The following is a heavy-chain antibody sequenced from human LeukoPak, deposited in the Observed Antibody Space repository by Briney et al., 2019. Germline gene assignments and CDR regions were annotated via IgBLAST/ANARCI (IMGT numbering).Heavy chain of an antibody. CDR3: ARVGPIMIVVDDAFDI. CDR1: GGTFSSYA. D-gene: IGHD3-22*01. Sequence: SVKVSCKASGGTFSSYAISWVRQAPGQGLEWMGRIIPILGIANYAQKFQGRVTITADKSTSTAYMELSSLRSEDTAVYYCARVGPIMIVVDDAFDIWGQGTMVTVSS. CDR2: IIPILGIA. V-gene: IGHV1-69*04. J-gene: IGHJ3*02.